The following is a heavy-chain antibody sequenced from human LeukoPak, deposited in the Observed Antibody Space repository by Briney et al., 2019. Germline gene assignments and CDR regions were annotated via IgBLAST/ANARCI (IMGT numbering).Heavy chain of an antibody. CDR2: ISWNSGST. CDR1: GFTFDDYA. Sequence: GGSLRLSCAASGFTFDDYAMHWVRQAPGKGLEWVSGISWNSGSTSYADSVKGRFIISRDNAKNSLSLQMNSLRAEDTAVYHCVCSSYGPYLCGINIWGQGTMVTVSS. D-gene: IGHD5-18*01. J-gene: IGHJ3*02. CDR3: VCSSYGPYLCGINI. V-gene: IGHV3-9*01.